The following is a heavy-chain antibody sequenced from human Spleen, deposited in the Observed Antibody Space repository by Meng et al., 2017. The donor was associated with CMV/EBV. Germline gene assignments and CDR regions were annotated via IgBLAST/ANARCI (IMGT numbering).Heavy chain of an antibody. V-gene: IGHV3-53*01. CDR3: AKDTTYYYGSGSYHYFDY. J-gene: IGHJ4*02. CDR2: IYSGGST. CDR1: GFTVSSNY. D-gene: IGHD3-10*01. Sequence: GESLKISCAASGFTVSSNYMSWVRQAPGKGLEWVSVIYSGGSTYYADSVKGRFTISRDNSKNTLYLQMNSLRAEDTALYYCAKDTTYYYGSGSYHYFDYWGQGALVTVSS.